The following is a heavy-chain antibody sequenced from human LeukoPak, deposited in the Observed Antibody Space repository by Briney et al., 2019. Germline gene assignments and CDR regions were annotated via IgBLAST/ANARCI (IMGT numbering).Heavy chain of an antibody. CDR3: ASRTDDFWSGWTTIDY. CDR2: IYHSGST. Sequence: PSETLSLTCTVSGYSISSGYYWGWIRQPPGKGLEWIGSIYHSGSTYYNPSLKSRVTISVDTSKNQFSLKLTSVTAAHIAVYVCASRTDDFWSGWTTIDYWGQGTLVTVSS. D-gene: IGHD3-3*01. V-gene: IGHV4-38-2*02. J-gene: IGHJ4*02. CDR1: GYSISSGYY.